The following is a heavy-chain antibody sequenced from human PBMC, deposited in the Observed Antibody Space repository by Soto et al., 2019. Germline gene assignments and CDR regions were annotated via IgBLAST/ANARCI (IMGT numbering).Heavy chain of an antibody. V-gene: IGHV2-5*02. CDR3: APRIFCQPFDWSLVFFDP. CDR1: GFSLSTSGVG. CDR2: IYWDDDK. Sequence: SGPTLVNPTQTITLTCTFSGFSLSTSGVGVGWIRQPPGKALEWLALIYWDDDKRYSPSLKNRLTITKDTSKNQVVLPMTNMEPVGPATYYCAPRIFCQPFDWSLVFFDPWEPAALDTLS. D-gene: IGHD3-9*01. J-gene: IGHJ2*01.